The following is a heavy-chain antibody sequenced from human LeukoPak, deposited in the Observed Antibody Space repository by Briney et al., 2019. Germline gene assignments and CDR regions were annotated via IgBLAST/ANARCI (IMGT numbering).Heavy chain of an antibody. V-gene: IGHV4-34*01. CDR2: INHSGST. D-gene: IGHD4-17*01. J-gene: IGHJ4*02. CDR3: ARRPTGIDS. CDR1: GGSFSGYY. Sequence: PSETLSLTCAVYGGSFSGYYWSWIRQPPGKGLEWIGEINHSGSTNYNPSLKSRVTISADTSKNQFSLKLTSVTAADTAVYYCARRPTGIDSWGQGTLVTVSS.